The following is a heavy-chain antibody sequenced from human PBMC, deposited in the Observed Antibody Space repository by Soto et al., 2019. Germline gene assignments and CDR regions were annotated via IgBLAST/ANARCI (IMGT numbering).Heavy chain of an antibody. V-gene: IGHV4-59*01. D-gene: IGHD6-25*01. J-gene: IGHJ5*02. Sequence: SATLSLTCTVSGGSISSYYWSWIGQPPGKGLEWIGYIYYSGSTNYNPSLKSRVTISVDTSKNQFSLKLSSVTAADTAVYYCARPHGGSSGWDNWFDPWGQGTLVTVS. CDR1: GGSISSYY. CDR3: ARPHGGSSGWDNWFDP. CDR2: IYYSGST.